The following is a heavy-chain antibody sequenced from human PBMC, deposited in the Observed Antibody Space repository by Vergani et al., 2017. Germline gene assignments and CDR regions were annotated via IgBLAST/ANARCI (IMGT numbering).Heavy chain of an antibody. Sequence: EVQLVESGGGLVQPGGSLRLSCAASGFTFSSYEMNWVRQAPGKGLEWVSYISSSGSTIYYADSVKGRFTISRDNAKNSLYLQMNSLRAEDTAVYYCARDSPLVXPAAIFYCYYGMDVWGQGTTVTVSS. V-gene: IGHV3-48*03. J-gene: IGHJ6*02. CDR1: GFTFSSYE. D-gene: IGHD2-2*01. CDR2: ISSSGSTI. CDR3: ARDSPLVXPAAIFYCYYGMDV.